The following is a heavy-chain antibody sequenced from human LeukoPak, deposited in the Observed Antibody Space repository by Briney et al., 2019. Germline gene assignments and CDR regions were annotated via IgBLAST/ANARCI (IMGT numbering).Heavy chain of an antibody. D-gene: IGHD4-23*01. V-gene: IGHV1-69*13. CDR3: ARMDYGGNSVDY. CDR1: GDTFSSYA. Sequence: SVKVSCKASGDTFSSYAITWVRQTPGQGLEWMGGIIPIFDTANYAQQFQGRVTITADESTSTAYMELSSLRSEDTAVYYCARMDYGGNSVDYWGQGTLVTVSS. CDR2: IIPIFDTA. J-gene: IGHJ4*02.